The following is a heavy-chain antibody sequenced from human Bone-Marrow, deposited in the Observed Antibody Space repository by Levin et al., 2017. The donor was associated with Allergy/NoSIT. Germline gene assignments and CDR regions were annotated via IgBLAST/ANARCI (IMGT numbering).Heavy chain of an antibody. Sequence: SETLSLTCAVYGGSFSGYYWSWIRQPPGKGLEWIGEINHSGSTNYNPSLKSRVTISVDTSKNQFSLKLSSVTAADTAVYYCARSPRPLGNPFQGTRERYYYYGMDVWGQGTTVTVSS. D-gene: IGHD2-8*01. CDR1: GGSFSGYY. CDR3: ARSPRPLGNPFQGTRERYYYYGMDV. J-gene: IGHJ6*02. V-gene: IGHV4-34*01. CDR2: INHSGST.